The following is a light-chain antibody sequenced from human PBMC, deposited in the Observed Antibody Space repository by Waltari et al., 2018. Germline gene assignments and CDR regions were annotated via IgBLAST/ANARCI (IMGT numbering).Light chain of an antibody. V-gene: IGLV1-40*02. J-gene: IGLJ3*02. CDR1: SSNIWAGHD. CDR3: QSFDTSLSHGVV. Sequence: QSILTQPPSVSGAPGQRVTISCTGSSSNIWAGHDVHWYQEFPGTGPKLLIYGNNNRPSGVPDRFSGSKSGTSASLTITGLQAEDEADYYCQSFDTSLSHGVVFGGGTKVTVL. CDR2: GNN.